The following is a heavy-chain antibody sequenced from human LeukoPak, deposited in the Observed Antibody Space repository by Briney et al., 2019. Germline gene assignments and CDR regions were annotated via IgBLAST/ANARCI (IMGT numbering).Heavy chain of an antibody. D-gene: IGHD3-9*01. V-gene: IGHV3-30*02. CDR2: IRYDGNDK. Sequence: GGSLRLSCAVSGFTFSYYGMHWVRQAPGKGLEWVAFIRYDGNDKFYAESVKGRFAISRDTYRNALYLQMHSLRPEDTAVYYCAKDPYQNNYDILTGYSDYWGQGTLVTVSS. J-gene: IGHJ4*02. CDR3: AKDPYQNNYDILTGYSDY. CDR1: GFTFSYYG.